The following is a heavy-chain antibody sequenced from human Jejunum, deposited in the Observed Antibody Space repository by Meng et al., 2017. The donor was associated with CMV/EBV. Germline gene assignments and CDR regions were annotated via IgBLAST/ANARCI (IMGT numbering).Heavy chain of an antibody. Sequence: VSHTTGACNWVRPSPSRGLEWLGRTFYRSKWYNEYALSVKSRITVNPDTSKNQFSLQLSSVTPEDTAVYYCARGLPNYYEYGMDVWGQGTTVTVSS. J-gene: IGHJ6*02. V-gene: IGHV6-1*01. CDR2: TFYRSKWYN. CDR1: VSHTTGA. CDR3: ARGLPNYYEYGMDV.